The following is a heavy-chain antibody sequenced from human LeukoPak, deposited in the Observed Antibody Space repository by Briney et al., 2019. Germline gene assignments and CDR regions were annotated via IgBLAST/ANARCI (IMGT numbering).Heavy chain of an antibody. D-gene: IGHD1-26*01. V-gene: IGHV1-69*04. CDR3: ARDATPVGATPPVGLDI. CDR2: IIPILGIA. Sequence: SVKVSCKASGGTFSSYAISWVRQAPGQGLEWMGRIIPILGIANYAQKFQGRVTITADKSTSTAYMELSSLRSEDTAVYYCARDATPVGATPPVGLDIWGQGTMVTVSS. CDR1: GGTFSSYA. J-gene: IGHJ3*02.